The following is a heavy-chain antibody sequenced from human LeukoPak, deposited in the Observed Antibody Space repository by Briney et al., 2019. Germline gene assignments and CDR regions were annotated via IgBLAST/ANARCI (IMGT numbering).Heavy chain of an antibody. CDR3: ARVGLADAFDI. V-gene: IGHV1-46*01. Sequence: ASVKVSCKASGGAFSSYAISWVRQAPGQGLEWMGIINPSGGSTSYAQKFQGRVTMTRDTSTSTVYMELSSLRSADTAVYYCARVGLADAFDIWGQGTMVTVSS. CDR2: INPSGGST. CDR1: GGAFSSYA. J-gene: IGHJ3*02.